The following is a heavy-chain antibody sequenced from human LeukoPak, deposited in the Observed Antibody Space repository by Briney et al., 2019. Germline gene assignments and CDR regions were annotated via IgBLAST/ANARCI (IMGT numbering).Heavy chain of an antibody. V-gene: IGHV4-59*01. CDR1: GGSISPCF. CDR3: ARYGDGSGRPTPPDAFDV. Sequence: SETLSLTCAVSGGSISPCFWGWVRQSPGRGLEWIGYVHYSGFTDYNPSLKSRVTISVDTSKNQFSLSLTSVTAADTAVYYCARYGDGSGRPTPPDAFDVWGQGTMVTVS. CDR2: VHYSGFT. D-gene: IGHD3-22*01. J-gene: IGHJ3*01.